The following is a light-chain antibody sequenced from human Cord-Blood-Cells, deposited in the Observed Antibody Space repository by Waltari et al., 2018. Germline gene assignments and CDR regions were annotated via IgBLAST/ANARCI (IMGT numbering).Light chain of an antibody. Sequence: IHMTQSPSSLSASVGDRVTITCRASNSLSSYLNWYQQKPGKAPKLLIYASSSLQSGVPSRFSGSGSGTDFTLTISSLQPEYFATYYCQQSYSTPLTFGGGTKVEIK. CDR3: QQSYSTPLT. V-gene: IGKV1-39*01. CDR1: NSLSSY. J-gene: IGKJ4*01. CDR2: ASS.